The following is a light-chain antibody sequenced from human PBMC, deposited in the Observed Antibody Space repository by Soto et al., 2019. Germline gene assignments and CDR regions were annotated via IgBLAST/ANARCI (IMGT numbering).Light chain of an antibody. V-gene: IGKV3-15*01. Sequence: EIVMTQSPATLSVSPGERATLSCRASQSISSELAWYPQKPGQPPRLLIYGASTRATGVPARFTGSGSGSDFTLTISGLQSEDFAVYYCQQGNNWPLTFGQGTRLEI. J-gene: IGKJ2*01. CDR1: QSISSE. CDR3: QQGNNWPLT. CDR2: GAS.